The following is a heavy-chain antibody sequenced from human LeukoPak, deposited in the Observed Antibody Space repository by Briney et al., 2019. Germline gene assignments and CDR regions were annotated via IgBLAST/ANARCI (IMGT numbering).Heavy chain of an antibody. D-gene: IGHD2-2*01. J-gene: IGHJ2*01. CDR1: GFTFSSYW. V-gene: IGHV3-7*01. CDR3: AREGGDIVVVPAARATFDL. CDR2: IKQDGSEK. Sequence: PGGSLRLSCAASGFTFSSYWMSWVRQAPGKGLEWVANIKQDGSEKYYVDSVKGRFTISRDNAKNLLYLQMNSLRAEDTAVYYCAREGGDIVVVPAARATFDLWGRGTLVTVSS.